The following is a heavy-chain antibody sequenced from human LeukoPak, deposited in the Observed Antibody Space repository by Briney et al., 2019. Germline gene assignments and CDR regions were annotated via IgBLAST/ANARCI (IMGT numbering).Heavy chain of an antibody. CDR3: ARDLRRNYWYFDL. CDR2: IYSGGST. CDR1: GFTVSSNY. D-gene: IGHD3-10*01. J-gene: IGHJ2*01. V-gene: IGHV3-53*01. Sequence: GGSLRRSCAASGFTVSSNYMSWVRQAPGKGLEWVSVIYSGGSTYYADSVKGRFTISRDNSKNTLYLQMNSLRAEDTAVYYCARDLRRNYWYFDLWGRGTLVTVSS.